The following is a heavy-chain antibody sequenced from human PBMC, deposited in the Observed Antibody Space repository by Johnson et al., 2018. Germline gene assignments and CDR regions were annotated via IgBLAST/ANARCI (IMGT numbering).Heavy chain of an antibody. Sequence: VQLQESGGGVVQPGRSLRLSCAASGFTFSSYSMNWVRQAPGKGLEWVSAIGTAGDTYYPGSVKGRFTISRENAKNSLYLQMNSLRAGDTAVYYCARGGRGVVGFQHWGQGTLVTVSS. J-gene: IGHJ1*01. CDR3: ARGGRGVVGFQH. CDR2: IGTAGDT. CDR1: GFTFSSYS. D-gene: IGHD3-10*01. V-gene: IGHV3-13*01.